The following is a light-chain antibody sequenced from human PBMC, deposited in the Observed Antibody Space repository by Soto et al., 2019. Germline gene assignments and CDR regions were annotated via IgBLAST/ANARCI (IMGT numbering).Light chain of an antibody. V-gene: IGLV2-11*01. CDR2: DVT. Sequence: QSALTQPRSVSGSPGQSVTIACTGTSNDDGGYNFVSWYQHHPGKAPKLILYDVTRRPSGVPDRFSGSKSGNTASLTISGLQADDEADYYCCSYAGSYTPVIFGEGTKLTVL. J-gene: IGLJ2*01. CDR1: SNDDGGYNF. CDR3: CSYAGSYTPVI.